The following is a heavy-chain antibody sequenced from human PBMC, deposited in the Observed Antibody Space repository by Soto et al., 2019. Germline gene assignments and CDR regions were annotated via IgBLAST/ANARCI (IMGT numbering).Heavy chain of an antibody. D-gene: IGHD3-16*01. CDR1: GYTFTSYG. CDR3: ARGGTDYFDH. CDR2: MRPYNGDT. J-gene: IGHJ4*02. V-gene: IGHV1-18*01. Sequence: QVQLVQSGAEVKKPGASVKVSCTASGYTFTSYGVTWVRQAPGQGLEWMGWMRPYNGDTYYAQSLQGRVTMTTDTSTSTAYVELRSLRSDDTAVYYCARGGTDYFDHWGQGTLVTVSS.